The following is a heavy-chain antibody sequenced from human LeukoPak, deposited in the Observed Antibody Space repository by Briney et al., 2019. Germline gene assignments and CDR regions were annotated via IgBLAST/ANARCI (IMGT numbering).Heavy chain of an antibody. CDR2: INPSGGST. Sequence: ASVKVSCKASGYTFTSYGITWVRQAPGQGLEWKGIINPSGGSTSYAQKFQGRVTMTRDMSTSTVYMELSSLRSEDTAVYYCARGMGATMVRGGHWDWGQGTLVTVSS. V-gene: IGHV1-46*01. D-gene: IGHD3-10*01. CDR1: GYTFTSYG. J-gene: IGHJ4*02. CDR3: ARGMGATMVRGGHWD.